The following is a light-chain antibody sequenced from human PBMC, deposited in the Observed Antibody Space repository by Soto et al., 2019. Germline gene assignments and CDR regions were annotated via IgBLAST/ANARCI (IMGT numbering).Light chain of an antibody. CDR1: KLGDKY. CDR2: QDS. J-gene: IGLJ1*01. Sequence: SYELTQPPSVSVSPGQTASITCSGDKLGDKYACWYQQKPGQSPVLVIYQDSKRPSGIPERFSGSNSGNTATLTISGTQAMDEADYYSQAWDSSPGVFGTGTKLTVL. CDR3: QAWDSSPGV. V-gene: IGLV3-1*01.